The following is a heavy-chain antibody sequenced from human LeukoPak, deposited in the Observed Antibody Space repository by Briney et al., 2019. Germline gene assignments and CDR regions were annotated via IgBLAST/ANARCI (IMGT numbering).Heavy chain of an antibody. CDR1: GYTLTELS. Sequence: ASVKVSCKVSGYTLTELSVHWVRQAPGKGLEWMGGFDPEDGETIYAQKFQGRVTMTEDTSTDTAYMELSSLRSEDTAVYYCATDPVGPVGATTEYFQHWGQGTLVTVSS. V-gene: IGHV1-24*01. D-gene: IGHD1-26*01. CDR2: FDPEDGET. J-gene: IGHJ1*01. CDR3: ATDPVGPVGATTEYFQH.